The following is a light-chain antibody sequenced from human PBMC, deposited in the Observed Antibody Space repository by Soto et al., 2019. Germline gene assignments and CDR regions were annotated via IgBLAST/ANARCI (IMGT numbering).Light chain of an antibody. Sequence: QSALTQPASVSGSPGQSITISCTGTSSDVGGYKYVSWYQQHPGEAPKLMIYDVSNRPSGVSNRFSGSKSCNTASLTISWLQAEDEADYYCSSYTSSSTRVFGTGTKVTVL. V-gene: IGLV2-14*01. CDR1: SSDVGGYKY. CDR3: SSYTSSSTRV. CDR2: DVS. J-gene: IGLJ1*01.